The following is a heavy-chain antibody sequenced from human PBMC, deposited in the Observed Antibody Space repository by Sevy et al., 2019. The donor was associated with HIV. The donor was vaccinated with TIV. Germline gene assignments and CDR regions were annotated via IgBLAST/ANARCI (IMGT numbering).Heavy chain of an antibody. CDR3: VGGRAPSREKYHFDY. Sequence: ASVKVSCRASGYTSFDYDINWVRQAPGQGLEWVGRITVDSGDTNYARNLQDRLTLTAQISANIVHMNLRGLTSADTAIYYCVGGRAPSREKYHFDYWARGTRVTVSS. CDR2: ITVDSGDT. CDR1: GYTSFDYD. J-gene: IGHJ4*02. D-gene: IGHD2-2*01. V-gene: IGHV1-18*01.